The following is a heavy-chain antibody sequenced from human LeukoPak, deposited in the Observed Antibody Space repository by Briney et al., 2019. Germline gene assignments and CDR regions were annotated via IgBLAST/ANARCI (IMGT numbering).Heavy chain of an antibody. J-gene: IGHJ4*02. Sequence: GASVKVSCKVSGYTLTELSMHWVRQAPGKGLEWMGGFDPEDGETIYAQKLQGRVTMTTDTSTSTAYMELRSLRSDDTAVYYCAGGEVDSGYDYYYFDYWGQGTLVTVSS. CDR1: GYTLTELS. V-gene: IGHV1-24*01. CDR3: AGGEVDSGYDYYYFDY. CDR2: FDPEDGET. D-gene: IGHD5-12*01.